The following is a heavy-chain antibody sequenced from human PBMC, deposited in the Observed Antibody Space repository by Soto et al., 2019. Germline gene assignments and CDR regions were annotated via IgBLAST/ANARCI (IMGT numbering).Heavy chain of an antibody. V-gene: IGHV4-34*01. Sequence: SETLSLTCAVYVGSFGGYYWSWIRQPPGKGLEWIGEINRSRSTNYNPSLKSRVTISGDTSKNQFSLKLSSVTAADTAVYYCARRFSGTGRYFDYWGQGTLVTVSS. CDR3: ARRFSGTGRYFDY. CDR2: INRSRST. CDR1: VGSFGGYY. J-gene: IGHJ4*02. D-gene: IGHD1-1*01.